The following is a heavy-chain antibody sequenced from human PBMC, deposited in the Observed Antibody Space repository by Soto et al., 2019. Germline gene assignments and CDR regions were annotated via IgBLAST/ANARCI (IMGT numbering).Heavy chain of an antibody. CDR1: GGSFSGYY. J-gene: IGHJ6*02. D-gene: IGHD2-15*01. CDR2: INHSGSS. V-gene: IGHV4-34*01. CDR3: ARGRRVVVVAATPKEAWFGPYHYYYYGMEV. Sequence: SETLSLTCAVYGGSFSGYYWSSIRQRPGKGLEWIGEINHSGSSNYSPSLKSRVTISVDTSKNQFYLKLSSVTAADTAVHYCARGRRVVVVAATPKEAWFGPYHYYYYGMEVWGQGNTVTVS.